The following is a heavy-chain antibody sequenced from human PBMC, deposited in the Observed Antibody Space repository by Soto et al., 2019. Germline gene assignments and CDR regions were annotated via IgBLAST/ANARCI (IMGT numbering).Heavy chain of an antibody. D-gene: IGHD2-15*01. CDR1: GYTFTSYG. CDR3: ARTRVVAATDYYYGMDV. V-gene: IGHV1-18*04. Sequence: ASVKVSCKASGYTFTSYGISWVRQASGQGLEWMGWISAYNGNTNYAQKLQGRVTMTTDTSTSTAYMELRSLRSDDTAVYYCARTRVVAATDYYYGMDVWGQGTTVTVSS. CDR2: ISAYNGNT. J-gene: IGHJ6*02.